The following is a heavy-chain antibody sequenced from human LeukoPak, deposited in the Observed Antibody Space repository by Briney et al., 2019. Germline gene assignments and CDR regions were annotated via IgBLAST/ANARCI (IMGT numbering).Heavy chain of an antibody. CDR3: AKELDSSGFFDC. V-gene: IGHV3-23*01. Sequence: GGSLRLSCAASGFTFRNFAMSWVRQAPGKGLEWVSAISGSGGSTYLAASAKGRFTISRDNSKNTLYLQMNSLRAEDTAVYYCAKELDSSGFFDCWGQGHLVTVSS. D-gene: IGHD3-22*01. J-gene: IGHJ4*02. CDR1: GFTFRNFA. CDR2: ISGSGGST.